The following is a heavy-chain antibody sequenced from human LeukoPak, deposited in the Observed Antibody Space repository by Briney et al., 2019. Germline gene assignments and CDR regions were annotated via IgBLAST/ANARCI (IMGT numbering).Heavy chain of an antibody. CDR2: INPNRGGT. Sequence: ASVKVSCKASGYTFTGYYMHWVRQAPGQGLEWMGWINPNRGGTNYAQKFQGRITMTRDTSISTAYMELSRLRSDDTAVYYCARDFAANGGWFDPWGQGTLVTVSS. CDR1: GYTFTGYY. D-gene: IGHD4-23*01. J-gene: IGHJ5*02. V-gene: IGHV1-2*02. CDR3: ARDFAANGGWFDP.